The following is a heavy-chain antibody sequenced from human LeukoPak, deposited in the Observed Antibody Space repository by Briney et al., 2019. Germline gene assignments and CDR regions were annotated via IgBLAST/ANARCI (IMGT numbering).Heavy chain of an antibody. V-gene: IGHV1-2*02. Sequence: GASVKVSCKASGYTFTGYYMHWVRQAPGQGLEWMGWINPNSGGTNYAQKFQGRVTMTRDTSISTAYMELSRLRSDDTAVYYCARDQRDGYNSEVFDYWGQGTLVTVSS. CDR1: GYTFTGYY. CDR3: ARDQRDGYNSEVFDY. D-gene: IGHD5-24*01. J-gene: IGHJ4*02. CDR2: INPNSGGT.